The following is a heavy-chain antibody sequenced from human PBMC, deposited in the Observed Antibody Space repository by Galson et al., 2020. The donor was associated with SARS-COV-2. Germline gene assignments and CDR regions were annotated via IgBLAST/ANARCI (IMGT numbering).Heavy chain of an antibody. D-gene: IGHD6-6*01. CDR1: GFTFTASA. CDR3: ATFVARPVY. V-gene: IGHV1-58*01. Sequence: SVTVSCKASGFTFTASAVQWVRQARGQRLEWIGWIVVGSGKTNYAQKFHERVTITRDMSISTAYMELSSLRYEDTAVYYCATFVARPVYWGQGTLVTVSS. J-gene: IGHJ4*02. CDR2: IVVGSGKT.